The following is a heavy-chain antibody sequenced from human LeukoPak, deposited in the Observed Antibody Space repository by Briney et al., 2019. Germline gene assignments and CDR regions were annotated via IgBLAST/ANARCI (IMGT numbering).Heavy chain of an antibody. D-gene: IGHD3-3*01. CDR3: ARWGDFWRLYYMDV. CDR1: GFIFGSYS. V-gene: IGHV3-21*01. Sequence: PGGSLRLSCAASGFIFGSYSMNWVRQAPGKGLEWVSSISSSSSYIYYADSVKGRLTISRDNAKNSLYLQMNSLRAEDTAVYYCARWGDFWRLYYMDVWGKGTTVTVSS. CDR2: ISSSSSYI. J-gene: IGHJ6*03.